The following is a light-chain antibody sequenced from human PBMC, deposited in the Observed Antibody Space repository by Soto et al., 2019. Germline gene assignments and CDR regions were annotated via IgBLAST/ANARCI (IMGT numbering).Light chain of an antibody. CDR1: QDISND. V-gene: IGKV1-6*01. Sequence: AIPMTQSPSSLSASVGDRVTITCRTSQDISNDLDWYQQKPGKAPKLLIYAASRLQSGVPSRFSGSGSGTDFTLTISSLQPEDFATYYCLQDYNYPRTFGQGTKVEIK. CDR2: AAS. J-gene: IGKJ1*01. CDR3: LQDYNYPRT.